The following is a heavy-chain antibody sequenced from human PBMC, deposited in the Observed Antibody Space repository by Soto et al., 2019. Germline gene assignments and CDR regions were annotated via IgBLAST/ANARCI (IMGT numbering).Heavy chain of an antibody. D-gene: IGHD4-4*01. Sequence: GGSLRLSCAASGFTFSDYYMSWIRQAPGKGLEWVSYISSSGSTIYYADSVKGRFTISRDNAKNSLYLQMNSLRAEDTAVYYCARGLGTTQTYYYYYGMDVWGQGTTVTVSS. CDR1: GFTFSDYY. V-gene: IGHV3-11*01. CDR2: ISSSGSTI. J-gene: IGHJ6*02. CDR3: ARGLGTTQTYYYYYGMDV.